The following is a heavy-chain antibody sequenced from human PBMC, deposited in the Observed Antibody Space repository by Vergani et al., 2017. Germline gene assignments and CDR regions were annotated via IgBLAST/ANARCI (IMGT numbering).Heavy chain of an antibody. J-gene: IGHJ4*02. D-gene: IGHD3-16*01. V-gene: IGHV3-30*02. CDR3: AKHFRGWGIDY. CDR1: GFTLSNYD. Sequence: QVQLVESGGGVVQRGGSLRLSCATSGFTLSNYDMQWIRQGPGKALEFGAFIQFDGSNQYYADSVKGRFTLSRDFSKNTLYLQMNSLRTDDTATYYCAKHFRGWGIDYWGQGTQVIVSS. CDR2: IQFDGSNQ.